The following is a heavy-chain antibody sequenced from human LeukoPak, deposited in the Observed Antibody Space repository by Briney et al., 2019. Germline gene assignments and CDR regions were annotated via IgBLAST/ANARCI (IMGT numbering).Heavy chain of an antibody. CDR3: ASARPVPAAKR. CDR2: ISDTTSFI. J-gene: IGHJ4*02. V-gene: IGHV3-21*04. Sequence: PGGSLRLSCEASGFAFNTYTMDWVRQAPGKGLEWVSTISDTTSFIYYADSVKGRFTISRDNAKNSLYLEMNSLRAEDTAVYYCASARPVPAAKRWGQGTLVTVSS. D-gene: IGHD2-2*01. CDR1: GFAFNTYT.